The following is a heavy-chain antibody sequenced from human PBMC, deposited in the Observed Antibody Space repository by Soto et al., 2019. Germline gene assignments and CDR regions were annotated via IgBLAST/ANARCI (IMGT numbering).Heavy chain of an antibody. Sequence: ASVKVSCKASGYTFTSYDISWVRQAPGQGLEWMGWVSIYKPNTNNAQKLQGRVTMTADTSTNKAYMEIRSLKTDDMAVYYCARSNYYDSSGYCDYWGQGTLVTV. D-gene: IGHD3-22*01. CDR3: ARSNYYDSSGYCDY. J-gene: IGHJ4*01. V-gene: IGHV1-18*03. CDR2: VSIYKPNT. CDR1: GYTFTSYD.